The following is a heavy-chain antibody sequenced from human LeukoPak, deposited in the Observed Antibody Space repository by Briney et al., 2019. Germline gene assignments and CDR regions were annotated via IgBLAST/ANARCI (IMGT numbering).Heavy chain of an antibody. CDR2: INHSGST. J-gene: IGHJ4*02. CDR3: ARAQIYYYDSSGYYFDYFDY. D-gene: IGHD3-22*01. Sequence: SETLSLTCTVSGGSISSYYWSWIRQPPGKGLEWIGEINHSGSTNYNPSLKSRVTISVDTSKNQFSLKLSSVTAADTAVYYCARAQIYYYDSSGYYFDYFDYWGQGTLVTVSS. CDR1: GGSISSYY. V-gene: IGHV4-34*01.